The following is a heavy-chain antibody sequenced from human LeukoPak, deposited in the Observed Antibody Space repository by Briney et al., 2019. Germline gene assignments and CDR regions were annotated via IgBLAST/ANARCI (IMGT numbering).Heavy chain of an antibody. CDR3: TRAEQWTYGFQDY. J-gene: IGHJ4*02. CDR2: IYSGGNT. D-gene: IGHD3-10*01. V-gene: IGHV3-66*01. CDR1: GFTVSTYY. Sequence: PGGSLRLSCAASGFTVSTYYMSWVRQAPGKGLEWVSIIYSGGNTYYADTVKGRFTISKDNSKSTLYLQMNSLRAEDTAVYYCTRAEQWTYGFQDYWGQGTLVTVSS.